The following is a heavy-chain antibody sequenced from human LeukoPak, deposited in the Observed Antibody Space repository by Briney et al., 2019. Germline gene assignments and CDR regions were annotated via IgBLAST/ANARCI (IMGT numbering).Heavy chain of an antibody. Sequence: SETLSLTCTVSGGSISRGGYYWSWLRQHPGRGLEWVGYIYYSGSTYYNPSLKSRVTISVDTSKNQFSLKLSSVTAADTAVYYCARSGHYYDSSGYSYYFDYWGQGTLVTVSS. V-gene: IGHV4-31*03. CDR1: GGSISRGGYY. J-gene: IGHJ4*02. D-gene: IGHD3-22*01. CDR3: ARSGHYYDSSGYSYYFDY. CDR2: IYYSGST.